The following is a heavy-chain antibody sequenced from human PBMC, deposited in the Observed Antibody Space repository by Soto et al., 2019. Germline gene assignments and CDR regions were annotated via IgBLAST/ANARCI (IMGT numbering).Heavy chain of an antibody. CDR3: ATGYSYGRAFDY. CDR1: VFTFSDYY. D-gene: IGHD5-18*01. V-gene: IGHV3-11*06. Sequence: GGSLRLSCAASVFTFSDYYMSWIRQAPGKGLEWVSYISSSSSYTNYADSVKGRFTISRDNAKNSLYLQMNSLRAEDTAVYYCATGYSYGRAFDYWGQGTLVTVSS. CDR2: ISSSSSYT. J-gene: IGHJ4*02.